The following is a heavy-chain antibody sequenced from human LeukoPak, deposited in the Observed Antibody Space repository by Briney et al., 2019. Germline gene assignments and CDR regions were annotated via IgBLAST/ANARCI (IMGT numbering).Heavy chain of an antibody. Sequence: NPSETLSLTCTVSGGSISSYYWSWIRQPPGKGLEWIGYIYYSGSTNYNPSLKSRVTISVDTSKNQFSLKLSSVTAADTAVYYCARWRRCSSTSCYYYFDYWGQGTLVTVSS. CDR2: IYYSGST. V-gene: IGHV4-59*01. D-gene: IGHD2-2*01. J-gene: IGHJ4*02. CDR3: ARWRRCSSTSCYYYFDY. CDR1: GGSISSYY.